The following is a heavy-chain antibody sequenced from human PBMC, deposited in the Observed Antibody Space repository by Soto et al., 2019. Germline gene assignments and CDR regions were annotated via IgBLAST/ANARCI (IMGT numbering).Heavy chain of an antibody. CDR2: IYPDDSDT. J-gene: IGHJ3*02. V-gene: IGHV5-51*01. Sequence: GESLKISCEASGYSFTFYWIAWVRQLPGKGLEWMGIIYPDDSDTRYSPSFQGQVTISADESITTAFLQWSSLKASDTGMYYCGRTQVEQSAFDIWGQGTMVTVSS. D-gene: IGHD1-26*01. CDR3: GRTQVEQSAFDI. CDR1: GYSFTFYW.